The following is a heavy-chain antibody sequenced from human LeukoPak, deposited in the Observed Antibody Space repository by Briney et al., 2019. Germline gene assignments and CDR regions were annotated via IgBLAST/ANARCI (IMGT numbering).Heavy chain of an antibody. D-gene: IGHD2-21*01. CDR2: ISVYSGNT. CDR1: GYTFSAYG. Sequence: ASVTVSCKASGYTFSAYGISWVRQAPGPGLEWMGYISVYSGNTNHAQKLQGRVTMTTDTSTSTAYMELRSLRSDDTAVYYCARDSHIAEVAYYFDYWGQGTLVSVSS. J-gene: IGHJ4*02. CDR3: ARDSHIAEVAYYFDY. V-gene: IGHV1-18*01.